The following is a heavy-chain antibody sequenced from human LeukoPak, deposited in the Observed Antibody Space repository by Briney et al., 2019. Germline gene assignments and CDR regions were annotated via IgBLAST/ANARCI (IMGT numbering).Heavy chain of an antibody. D-gene: IGHD1-26*01. J-gene: IGHJ4*02. CDR3: AIYSDTYYFDH. CDR2: IYPGDSDT. V-gene: IGHV5-51*01. CDR1: GYSFNYYW. Sequence: GESLKISCKGSGYSFNYYWIAWVRQMPGKGLEWMGIIYPGDSDTRYSPSFQGQVTISADKSISTAYLQWSSLKASDTAMYYCAIYSDTYYFDHWGQGTLVTVSS.